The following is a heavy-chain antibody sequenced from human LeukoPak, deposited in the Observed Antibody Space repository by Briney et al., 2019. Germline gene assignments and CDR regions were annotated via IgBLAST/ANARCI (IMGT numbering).Heavy chain of an antibody. V-gene: IGHV3-21*01. CDR2: ISGNGGNT. D-gene: IGHD6-19*01. CDR1: GFTFSSYG. Sequence: PGGSLRLSCAASGFTFSSYGMSWVRQDPGKGLEWVSSISGNGGNTYYADSVKGRFTISRDNAKNSLYLQMNSLRAEGTAVYYCARDTSSGWYQYWGQGTLVTVSS. CDR3: ARDTSSGWYQY. J-gene: IGHJ4*02.